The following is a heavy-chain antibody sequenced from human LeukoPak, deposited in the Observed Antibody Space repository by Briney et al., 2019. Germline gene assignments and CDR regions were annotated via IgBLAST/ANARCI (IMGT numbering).Heavy chain of an antibody. Sequence: SVKVSCKASGGTFSSYAISWVRQAPGQGLEWMGRIIPIFGTANYAQKFQGRVTITTDESTSTAYMELSSLRSEDTAAYYCARERFYDSSGPRAFDIWGQGTMVTVSS. CDR3: ARERFYDSSGPRAFDI. J-gene: IGHJ3*02. V-gene: IGHV1-69*05. D-gene: IGHD3-22*01. CDR2: IIPIFGTA. CDR1: GGTFSSYA.